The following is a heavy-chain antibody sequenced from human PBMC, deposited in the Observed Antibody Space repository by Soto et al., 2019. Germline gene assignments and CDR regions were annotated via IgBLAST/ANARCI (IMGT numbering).Heavy chain of an antibody. D-gene: IGHD1-26*01. CDR1: GFTFSSYA. CDR2: ISSNGGST. J-gene: IGHJ4*02. V-gene: IGHV3-64*01. CDR3: ARGGSGSYSFDS. Sequence: EVQLVESGGGLVQPGGSLRLSCAASGFTFSSYAMHWVRQAPGKGLEYVSAISSNGGSTYYANSVKGRFTISRDNSKNTLYLQMGTLRAEDMAVFYCARGGSGSYSFDSWGQGTLVTVSS.